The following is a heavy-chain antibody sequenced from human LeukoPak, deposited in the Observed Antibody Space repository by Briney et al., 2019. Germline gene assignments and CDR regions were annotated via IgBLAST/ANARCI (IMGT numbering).Heavy chain of an antibody. CDR3: ARGNFDDYYYYGMDV. V-gene: IGHV4-59*08. J-gene: IGHJ6*02. D-gene: IGHD3-9*01. CDR2: IYYSGST. CDR1: GGSISSYY. Sequence: PSETLSLTCTVSGGSISSYYWSWIRQPPGKGLEWIGYIYYSGSTNYNPSLKGRVTISVDTSKNQFSLKLSSVTAADTAVYYCARGNFDDYYYYGMDVWGQGTTVTVSS.